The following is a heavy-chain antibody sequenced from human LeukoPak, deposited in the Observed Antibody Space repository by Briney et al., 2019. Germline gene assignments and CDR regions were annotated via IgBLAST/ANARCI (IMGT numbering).Heavy chain of an antibody. J-gene: IGHJ4*02. CDR3: AHRRWPRTPNIYGSGSFDSSSFDY. Sequence: SGPTLVKPTQTLTLTCTFSGFSLSTSGVGVGWIRQPPGKALEWLALIYWDDDKRYSPSLKSRLTITKDTSKNQVVLTMTNMDPVDTATYYCAHRRWPRTPNIYGSGSFDSSSFDYWGQGTLVTVSS. CDR1: GFSLSTSGVG. CDR2: IYWDDDK. V-gene: IGHV2-5*02. D-gene: IGHD3-10*01.